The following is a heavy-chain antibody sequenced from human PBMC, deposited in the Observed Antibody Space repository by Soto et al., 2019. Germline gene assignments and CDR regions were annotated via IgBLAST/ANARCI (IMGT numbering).Heavy chain of an antibody. D-gene: IGHD3-22*01. CDR3: TTEGLDSDSSGSFDY. V-gene: IGHV3-15*01. CDR2: IKSKTDGGTT. J-gene: IGHJ4*02. CDR1: GFTFSDAW. Sequence: GGSLRLSCAASGFTFSDAWMSWVRQAPGKGLEWVGRIKSKTDGGTTDHAAPVKGRFTISRDDSKNTLYLQMNSLKTEDTAVYYCTTEGLDSDSSGSFDYWGQGTLVTAPQ.